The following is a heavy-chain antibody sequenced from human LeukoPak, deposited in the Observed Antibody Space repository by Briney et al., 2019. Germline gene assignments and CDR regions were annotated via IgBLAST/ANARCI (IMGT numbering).Heavy chain of an antibody. CDR1: GFTFSGSA. CDR2: IRSKANSYAT. D-gene: IGHD3-22*01. Sequence: GGSLRLSCAASGFTFSGSAMHWVCQASGKGLEWVGRIRSKANSYATAYAASVKGRFTISRDDSKNTAYLQMNSLKTEDTAVYYCTRRYYDSSGPPAYWGQGTLVTVSS. CDR3: TRRYYDSSGPPAY. J-gene: IGHJ4*02. V-gene: IGHV3-73*01.